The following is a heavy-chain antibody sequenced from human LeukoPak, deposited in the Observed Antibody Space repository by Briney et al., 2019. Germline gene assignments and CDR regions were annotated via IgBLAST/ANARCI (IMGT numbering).Heavy chain of an antibody. D-gene: IGHD4-17*01. V-gene: IGHV3-30*18. CDR2: IWYGGSNK. J-gene: IGHJ6*03. CDR3: AKDLRYGDYGYYYMDV. CDR1: GFTFSSYG. Sequence: PGRSLRLSCAASGFTFSSYGMHWVRQAPGKGLEWVAVIWYGGSNKYYADSVKGRFTISRDNSKNTLYLQMNSLRAEDTAVYYCAKDLRYGDYGYYYMDVWGKGTTVTVSS.